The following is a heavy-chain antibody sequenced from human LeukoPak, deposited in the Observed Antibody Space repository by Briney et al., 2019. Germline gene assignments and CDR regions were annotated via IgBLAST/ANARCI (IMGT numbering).Heavy chain of an antibody. D-gene: IGHD1-1*01. CDR2: IYPGDSDT. J-gene: IGHJ4*02. V-gene: IGHV5-51*01. Sequence: GESLKISCKGSGYSFTSYWIGWVRQMPGKGLEWMGIIYPGDSDTRYSPSFQGQVTISADKSISTAYLQWSSLKASDTAMYYCARQLEVSPGDYYLDYWGQGTLVTVSS. CDR1: GYSFTSYW. CDR3: ARQLEVSPGDYYLDY.